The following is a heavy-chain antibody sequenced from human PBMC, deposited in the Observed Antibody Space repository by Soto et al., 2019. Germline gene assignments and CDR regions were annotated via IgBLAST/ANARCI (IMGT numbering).Heavy chain of an antibody. D-gene: IGHD3-22*01. Sequence: EVQLLESGGGLVQPGGSLRLSCAASGLTFSSYAMTWVRQAPGKGLEWVSAMSGGGETTYYADSVKGRFTISRDNSRNTLYLLMNSLRADDSAAYYCAKWHTYYYDSRGFSGFDCWGRGTLVTVSS. J-gene: IGHJ4*02. CDR3: AKWHTYYYDSRGFSGFDC. V-gene: IGHV3-23*01. CDR2: MSGGGETT. CDR1: GLTFSSYA.